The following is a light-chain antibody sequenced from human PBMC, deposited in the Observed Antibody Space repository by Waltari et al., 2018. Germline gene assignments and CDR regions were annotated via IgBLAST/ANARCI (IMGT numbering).Light chain of an antibody. V-gene: IGLV1-40*01. CDR1: SSNIGAAYA. J-gene: IGLJ2*01. CDR2: AHN. CDR3: QSYDSSLSRTV. Sequence: QSVLTQPPSVSGAPGQRVTISCTGSSSNIGAAYAVHWYRQLPPAAPKLLIHAHNIRAAGVPHRISGARSGTSASLAITGLQAEDEGDYYCQSYDSSLSRTVFGGGTKLTVL.